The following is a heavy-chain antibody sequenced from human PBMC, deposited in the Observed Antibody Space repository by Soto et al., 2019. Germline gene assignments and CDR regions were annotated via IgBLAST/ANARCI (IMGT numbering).Heavy chain of an antibody. CDR2: IKSKTDGGTT. V-gene: IGHV3-15*07. CDR1: GFTFSNAW. D-gene: IGHD3-10*01. J-gene: IGHJ4*02. Sequence: GGSLRLSCAASGFTFSNAWMNWVRQAPGKGLEWVGRIKSKTDGGTTDYAAPVKGRFTISRDDSKNTLYLQMNSLKTEDTAVYYCTTDCLGSGRIWFGECGVAGWGQGTLVTVSS. CDR3: TTDCLGSGRIWFGECGVAG.